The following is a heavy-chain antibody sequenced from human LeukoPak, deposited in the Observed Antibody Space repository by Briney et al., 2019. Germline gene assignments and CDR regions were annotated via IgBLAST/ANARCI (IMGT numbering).Heavy chain of an antibody. CDR3: ARETSVVGPTQALDY. J-gene: IGHJ4*02. Sequence: GGSLRLSCAASGFSVSSNYMTWVRQAPGKGLEWVSVLHSGGSTVYADSVKGRFTISRDNSKNTLYLQMKSLRAEDTAVYYCARETSVVGPTQALDYWGQGTLVTVSS. CDR2: LHSGGST. V-gene: IGHV3-53*01. CDR1: GFSVSSNY. D-gene: IGHD1-26*01.